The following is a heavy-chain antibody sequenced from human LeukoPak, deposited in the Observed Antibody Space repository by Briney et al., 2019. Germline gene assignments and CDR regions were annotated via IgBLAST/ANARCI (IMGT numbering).Heavy chain of an antibody. D-gene: IGHD2-15*01. J-gene: IGHJ4*02. V-gene: IGHV3-48*02. CDR2: ISGGSSTI. Sequence: SGGSLRLSCAASGFTLSSYTMNWVRQAPGKGLEWVSYISGGSSTIYYADSVKGRFTISRDNAKNSLYLQMSSLSDEDTAVYYCAREGGFDCWGQGTLVTVSS. CDR3: AREGGFDC. CDR1: GFTLSSYT.